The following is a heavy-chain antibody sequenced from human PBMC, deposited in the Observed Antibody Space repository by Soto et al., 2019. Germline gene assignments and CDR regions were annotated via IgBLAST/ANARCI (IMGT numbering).Heavy chain of an antibody. V-gene: IGHV3-23*01. J-gene: IGHJ4*02. CDR1: GFSFSGYA. CDR3: AKPEIILSWGNGPDY. CDR2: ISGSASRT. D-gene: IGHD3-16*01. Sequence: LRLSCAASGFSFSGYAMNWVRQAPGKGLEWVSAISGSASRTYYANSVKGRFTISRDNSKNTLFLQMSDLRAEDTAVYYCAKPEIILSWGNGPDYWGQGTLVTVSS.